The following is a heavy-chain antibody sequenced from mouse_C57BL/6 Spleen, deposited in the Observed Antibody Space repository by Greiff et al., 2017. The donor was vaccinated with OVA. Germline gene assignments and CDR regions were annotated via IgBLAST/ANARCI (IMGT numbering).Heavy chain of an antibody. D-gene: IGHD1-1*01. J-gene: IGHJ1*03. CDR2: INPNNGGT. CDR3: AKGGSSLYFDV. CDR1: GYTFTDYY. V-gene: IGHV1-26*01. Sequence: VQLQQSGPELVKPGASVKISCKASGYTFTDYYMNWVKQSHGKSLEWIGDINPNNGGTSYNQKFKGKATLTVDKSSSTAYMELRSLTSEDSAVYYCAKGGSSLYFDVWGTGTTVTVSS.